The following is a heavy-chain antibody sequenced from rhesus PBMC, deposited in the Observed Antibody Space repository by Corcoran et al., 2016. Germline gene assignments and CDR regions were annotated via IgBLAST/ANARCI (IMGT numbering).Heavy chain of an antibody. CDR3: TRYSRSNFYFDY. J-gene: IGHJ4*01. D-gene: IGHD3-3*01. V-gene: IGHV2-1*01. CDR2: IYWDEDK. CDR1: GFSLNTTGMG. Sequence: QVTLKESGPALVKPTQTLTLTCILSGFSLNTTGMGVGWIRQPPGKTLEWLAHIYWDEDKRLSTSLKSRLTISKDTSKNQVVLTMTNMDPVDTATYYCTRYSRSNFYFDYWGQGVLVTVSS.